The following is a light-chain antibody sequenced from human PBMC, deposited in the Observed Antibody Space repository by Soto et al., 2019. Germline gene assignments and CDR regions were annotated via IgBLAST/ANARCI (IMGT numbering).Light chain of an antibody. J-gene: IGKJ1*01. CDR2: GAS. CDR1: QSVSSNY. Sequence: EIVLTQSPGNLSLSPGQRATLSCRASQSVSSNYLAWYQQKPGQAPRLLIYGASSRATGIPDRFSGSGSGTDFTLTINTLEPEDFAVYYCQQYGTSPRTFGQGTKVEIK. CDR3: QQYGTSPRT. V-gene: IGKV3-20*01.